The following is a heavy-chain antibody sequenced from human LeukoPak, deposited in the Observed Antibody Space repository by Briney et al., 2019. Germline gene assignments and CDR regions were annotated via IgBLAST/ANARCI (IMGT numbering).Heavy chain of an antibody. CDR1: GFTFSDYY. CDR3: ARGRYSYGQFYFDY. J-gene: IGHJ4*02. CDR2: ISSSSSYT. Sequence: PWGSLRLSCAASGFTFSDYYMSWIRQAPGKGLEWVSYISSSSSYTNYADSVKGRFTISRDNAKKSLYLQMNSLRAEDTAVYYCARGRYSYGQFYFDYWGQGTLVSVS. D-gene: IGHD5-18*01. V-gene: IGHV3-11*05.